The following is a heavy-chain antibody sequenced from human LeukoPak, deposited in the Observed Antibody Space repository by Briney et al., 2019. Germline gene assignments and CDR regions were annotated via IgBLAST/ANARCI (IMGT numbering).Heavy chain of an antibody. CDR3: ARDSVDTAYYYYYGMDV. Sequence: GGSLRLSCAASGFTFSNYAMSWVRQAPGNGLEWVSGISGSGGSTYYADSVKGRFTISRDNSKNTLYLQMNSLRADDTAVYYCARDSVDTAYYYYYGMDVWGQGTTVTVSS. J-gene: IGHJ6*02. CDR1: GFTFSNYA. D-gene: IGHD5-18*01. V-gene: IGHV3-23*01. CDR2: ISGSGGST.